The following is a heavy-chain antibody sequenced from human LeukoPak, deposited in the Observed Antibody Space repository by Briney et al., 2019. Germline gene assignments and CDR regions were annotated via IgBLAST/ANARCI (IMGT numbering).Heavy chain of an antibody. Sequence: GGSLRLSCAASGFTFSSYWMHWVRQAPGKGLVWVSRINSDGSSTSYADSVKGRFTISRDNSKNTLYLQMNSLRAEDTAVYYCARVPRSGYYFDYWGQGTLVTVSS. J-gene: IGHJ4*02. CDR1: GFTFSSYW. CDR2: INSDGSST. V-gene: IGHV3-74*01. D-gene: IGHD3-22*01. CDR3: ARVPRSGYYFDY.